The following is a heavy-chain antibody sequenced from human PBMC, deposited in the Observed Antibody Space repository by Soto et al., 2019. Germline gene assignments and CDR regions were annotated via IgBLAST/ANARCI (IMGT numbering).Heavy chain of an antibody. CDR3: ARDHYYDSSGYAIHAFDI. V-gene: IGHV4-31*03. CDR2: IYYSGST. Sequence: SETLSLTCTVSGGSISSGGYYWSWIRQHPGKGLEWIGYIYYSGSTYYNPSLKSRVTISVDTSKNQFSLKLSSVTAADTAVYYRARDHYYDSSGYAIHAFDIWGQGTMVTVSS. D-gene: IGHD3-22*01. J-gene: IGHJ3*02. CDR1: GGSISSGGYY.